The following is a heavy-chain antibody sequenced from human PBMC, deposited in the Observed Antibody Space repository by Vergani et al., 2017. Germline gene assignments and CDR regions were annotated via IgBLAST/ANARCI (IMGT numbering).Heavy chain of an antibody. Sequence: QVQLVESGGGLVKPGGSLRLSCAASGFTFSDYYMTWIRQAPGKGLEWISYISGSGHTKYYADSVKGRFAISRDNAKNSLYLQMNSLRAEDTAVYYCAKVTVAGLFDYWGQGTLVTVSS. CDR1: GFTFSDYY. CDR2: ISGSGHTK. D-gene: IGHD6-19*01. V-gene: IGHV3-11*04. CDR3: AKVTVAGLFDY. J-gene: IGHJ4*02.